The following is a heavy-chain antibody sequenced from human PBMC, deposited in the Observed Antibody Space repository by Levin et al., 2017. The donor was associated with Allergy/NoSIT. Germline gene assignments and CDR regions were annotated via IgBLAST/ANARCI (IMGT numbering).Heavy chain of an antibody. CDR1: GYTFSDYG. CDR3: ARDRALDILTGYYTAYDAFDI. Sequence: VASVKVSCKASGYTFSDYGISWVRQAPGQGLEWTGWISAYNGNTNYAQNIQGRVTMTTDTSTSTAYMELRSLRSDDTAVYYCARDRALDILTGYYTAYDAFDIWGQGTMVTVSS. J-gene: IGHJ3*02. CDR2: ISAYNGNT. V-gene: IGHV1-18*01. D-gene: IGHD3-9*01.